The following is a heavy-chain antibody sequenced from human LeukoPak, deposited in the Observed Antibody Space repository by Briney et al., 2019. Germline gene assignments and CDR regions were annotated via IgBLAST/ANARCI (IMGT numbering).Heavy chain of an antibody. CDR3: ARDHPFSGSLLLPYAGGDY. V-gene: IGHV3-48*03. Sequence: GGSLRLSCAASGFTFSSYEMNWVRQAPGKGLEWVSYISSSGSTIYYADSVKGRFTISRDNAKNSLYLQMNSLRAEDTAVYYCARDHPFSGSLLLPYAGGDYWGQGILVTVSS. CDR2: ISSSGSTI. J-gene: IGHJ4*02. CDR1: GFTFSSYE. D-gene: IGHD1-26*01.